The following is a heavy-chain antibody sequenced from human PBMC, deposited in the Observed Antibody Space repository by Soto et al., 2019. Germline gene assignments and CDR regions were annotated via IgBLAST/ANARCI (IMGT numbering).Heavy chain of an antibody. V-gene: IGHV3-7*01. D-gene: IGHD3-22*01. CDR2: IKQDGSEK. J-gene: IGHJ5*02. CDR3: ARFVTMIVANWFDP. Sequence: EGSLRLSCAASGFTFSSYWMSWVRQAPGKGLEWVANIKQDGSEKYYVDSVKGRFTISRDNAKNSLYLQMNSLRAEDTAVYYCARFVTMIVANWFDPWGQGTLVTVSS. CDR1: GFTFSSYW.